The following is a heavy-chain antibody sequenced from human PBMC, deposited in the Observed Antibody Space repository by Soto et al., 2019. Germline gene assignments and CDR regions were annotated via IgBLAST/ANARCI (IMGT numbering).Heavy chain of an antibody. CDR3: ARDDEAAHPGWFDP. V-gene: IGHV1-18*01. J-gene: IGHJ5*02. D-gene: IGHD6-25*01. CDR2: ISAYNGNT. Sequence: ASVKVSCKASGYTFSTYGISWVRQAPGQGLEWMGWISAYNGNTNYAQKFQGRVTMTTDTSTTTAYMELRSLRSDDTAMYYCARDDEAAHPGWFDPWGQGTLVTVSS. CDR1: GYTFSTYG.